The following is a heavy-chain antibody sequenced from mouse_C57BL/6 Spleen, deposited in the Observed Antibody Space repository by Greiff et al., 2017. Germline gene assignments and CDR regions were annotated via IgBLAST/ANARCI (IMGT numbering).Heavy chain of an antibody. CDR2: IYPGSGST. CDR3: ARGGNYYGSSDWYFDV. V-gene: IGHV1-55*01. D-gene: IGHD1-1*01. Sequence: VQLQQPGAELVKPGASVKMSCKASGYTFTSYWITWVKQRPGQGLAWIGDIYPGSGSTNYNEKFKSKATLTVDTSSSTAYMQLSSLTSEDSAVYYCARGGNYYGSSDWYFDVWGTGTTVTVSA. CDR1: GYTFTSYW. J-gene: IGHJ1*03.